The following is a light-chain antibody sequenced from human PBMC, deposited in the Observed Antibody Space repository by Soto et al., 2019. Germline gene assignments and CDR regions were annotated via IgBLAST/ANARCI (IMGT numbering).Light chain of an antibody. CDR1: QSVSSSY. Sequence: EIVWTQSPGTLSVSPGDRATLSCRASQSVSSSYLAWYQQKPGQAPGLVIYGTSSRATGIPDRFSGSGSGTEFTPTISRLQPEDFEVYYCQQYGNSPITFGQGTRLEIK. CDR2: GTS. CDR3: QQYGNSPIT. V-gene: IGKV3-20*01. J-gene: IGKJ5*01.